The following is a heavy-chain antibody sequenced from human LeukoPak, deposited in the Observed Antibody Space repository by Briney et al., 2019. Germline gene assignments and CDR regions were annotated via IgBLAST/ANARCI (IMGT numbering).Heavy chain of an antibody. Sequence: SETLSLTCTVSGGSISSSSYYWGWIRQPPGKGLEWIGSIYYSGSTYYNPSLKSRVTISVDTSKNQFSLKLSSVTAADTAVYYCASREMYYYDSSGYHYDAFDIWGQGTMVTVSS. CDR1: GGSISSSSYY. CDR3: ASREMYYYDSSGYHYDAFDI. V-gene: IGHV4-39*01. CDR2: IYYSGST. D-gene: IGHD3-22*01. J-gene: IGHJ3*02.